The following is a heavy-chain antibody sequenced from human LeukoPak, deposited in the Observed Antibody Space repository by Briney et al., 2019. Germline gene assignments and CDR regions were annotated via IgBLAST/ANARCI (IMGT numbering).Heavy chain of an antibody. CDR1: GYTFTGYY. D-gene: IGHD3-10*01. CDR2: INPNSSGT. V-gene: IGHV1-2*02. Sequence: ASVKVSCKASGYTFTGYYIHWVRQAPGQGLEWTGWINPNSSGTNYVQKFQGRVTMTRDTSISTAYMELSRLRSDDTAVYYCARDPLYGSGSYFFDFWGQGTLVTVSS. CDR3: ARDPLYGSGSYFFDF. J-gene: IGHJ4*02.